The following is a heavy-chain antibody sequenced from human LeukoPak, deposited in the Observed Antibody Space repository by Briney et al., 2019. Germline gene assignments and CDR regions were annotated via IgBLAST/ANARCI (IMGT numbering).Heavy chain of an antibody. Sequence: ASVKVSCKAPGYTFTVYYMHWVRHAPGRGFEWMGWIHPNRGGTNYTQKMQGRVRMTRDTPISTTYMELGRLRSNDTGVYYCARGRGGRYRKLAYWGQGTLVTVSS. V-gene: IGHV1-2*02. CDR3: ARGRGGRYRKLAY. D-gene: IGHD1-26*01. CDR2: IHPNRGGT. CDR1: GYTFTVYY. J-gene: IGHJ4*02.